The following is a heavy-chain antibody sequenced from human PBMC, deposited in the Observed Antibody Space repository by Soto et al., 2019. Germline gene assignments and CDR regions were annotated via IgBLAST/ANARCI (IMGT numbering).Heavy chain of an antibody. Sequence: ASVKVACKASGYTFTSYAMHWVRQDPGQRLEWMGWINAGNGNTKYSQKFQGRVTITRDTSASTAYMELSSLRSEDTAVYYCARDPQGYCSGGSCYPNWFDPWGQGTLVTVSS. V-gene: IGHV1-3*01. CDR2: INAGNGNT. CDR3: ARDPQGYCSGGSCYPNWFDP. CDR1: GYTFTSYA. D-gene: IGHD2-15*01. J-gene: IGHJ5*02.